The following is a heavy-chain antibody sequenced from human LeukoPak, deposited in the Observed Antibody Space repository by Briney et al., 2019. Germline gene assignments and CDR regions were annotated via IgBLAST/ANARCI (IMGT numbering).Heavy chain of an antibody. CDR1: GGSISSYY. J-gene: IGHJ4*02. D-gene: IGHD5-12*01. V-gene: IGHV4-59*08. CDR2: IYYSGST. CDR3: ARHVNSGYDDY. Sequence: SETLSLTCTVSGGSISSYYWSWIRQPPGKGLEWIGYIYYSGSTNYNPSLKSRVTISVDTSKNQFSLKLSSVTAADTAVYYCARHVNSGYDDYWGQGTLVTVSS.